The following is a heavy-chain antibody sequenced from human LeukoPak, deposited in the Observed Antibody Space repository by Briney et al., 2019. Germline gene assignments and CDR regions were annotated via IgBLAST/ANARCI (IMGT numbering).Heavy chain of an antibody. CDR1: GGSITSSGFN. D-gene: IGHD3-3*01. Sequence: SETLSLTCTVSGGSITSSGFNWGWIRQSPGKGLEWIGTIYYSGGGDTYYNPSLKSRVTISVDTSKNQIYLKLTSVTAADTAAYYCALHFPYNFWSGHLHWGQGTLVTASS. J-gene: IGHJ4*02. V-gene: IGHV4-39*01. CDR2: IYYSGGGDT. CDR3: ALHFPYNFWSGHLH.